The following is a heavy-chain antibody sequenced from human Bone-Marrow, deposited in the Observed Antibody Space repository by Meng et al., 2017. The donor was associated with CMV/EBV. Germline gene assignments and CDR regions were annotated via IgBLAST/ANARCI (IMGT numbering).Heavy chain of an antibody. CDR3: ARISDSWSGSDV. J-gene: IGHJ6*02. Sequence: GESLKISCAASGFAFSSYGMHWVRQAPGKGLEWVAFTLYDGSRQYYADSVKGRFTISRDNSKNTLYLDMDSLRVEDTAVYFCARISDSWSGSDVWGQGNTVTFSS. D-gene: IGHD3-3*01. CDR2: TLYDGSRQ. CDR1: GFAFSSYG. V-gene: IGHV3-30*02.